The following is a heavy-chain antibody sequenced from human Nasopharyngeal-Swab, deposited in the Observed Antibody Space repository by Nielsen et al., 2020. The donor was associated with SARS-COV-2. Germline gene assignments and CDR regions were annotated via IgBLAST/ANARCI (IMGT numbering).Heavy chain of an antibody. V-gene: IGHV1-69*06. CDR2: IIPIFGTA. D-gene: IGHD3-10*01. Sequence: VRQAPGQGLEWMGGIIPIFGTANYAQKFQGRVTITADKSTSTAYMELSSLRSEDTAVYYCVLITMVRGVIQYSYYYYMDVWGKGTTVTVSS. CDR3: VLITMVRGVIQYSYYYYMDV. J-gene: IGHJ6*03.